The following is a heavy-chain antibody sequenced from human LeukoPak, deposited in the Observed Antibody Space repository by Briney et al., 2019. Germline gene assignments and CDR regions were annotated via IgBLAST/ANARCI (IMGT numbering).Heavy chain of an antibody. J-gene: IGHJ6*02. CDR1: GGSFSGYY. CDR3: ARPQMAASYYYGMDV. D-gene: IGHD2-8*01. V-gene: IGHV4-34*01. Sequence: PSETLSLTCAVYGGSFSGYYWSWIRQPPGKGLEWIGEINHSGSTNYNPSLKSRVTISVDTSKNQFSLKLSSVTAADTAVYYCARPQMAASYYYGMDVWAKGPRSPSP. CDR2: INHSGST.